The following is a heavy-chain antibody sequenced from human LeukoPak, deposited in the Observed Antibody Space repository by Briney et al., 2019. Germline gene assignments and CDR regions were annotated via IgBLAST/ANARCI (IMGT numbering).Heavy chain of an antibody. CDR1: GFTFSSYG. D-gene: IGHD3-10*01. J-gene: IGHJ4*02. CDR2: ISYDGSNK. Sequence: AGGSLRLSCAASGFTFSSYGMHWVRQAPGKGLEWVAVISYDGSNKYYADSVKGRFTISRDNSKNTLYPQMSSLRPEDTAVYYCVKDQVFRGSGSYGDYWGQGTLVTVSS. V-gene: IGHV3-30*18. CDR3: VKDQVFRGSGSYGDY.